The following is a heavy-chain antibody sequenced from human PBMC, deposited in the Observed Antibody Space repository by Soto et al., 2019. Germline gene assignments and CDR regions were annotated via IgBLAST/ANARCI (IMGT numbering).Heavy chain of an antibody. CDR3: ARVVYSFLNWFDP. Sequence: ETLSLTCAVSGYSINSGYYWCCIRQAPGKGLEWLGSIYHSGSTYYNPSLKSRVTISVDTSKNQFSLKLSSVTAADTAVYYCARVVYSFLNWFDPCCQGTLVTVSS. D-gene: IGHD2-15*01. CDR2: IYHSGST. CDR1: GYSINSGYY. J-gene: IGHJ5*02. V-gene: IGHV4-38-2*01.